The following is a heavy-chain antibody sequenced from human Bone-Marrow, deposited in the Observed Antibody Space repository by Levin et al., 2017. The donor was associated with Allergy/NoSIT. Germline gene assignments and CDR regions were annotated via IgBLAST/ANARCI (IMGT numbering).Heavy chain of an antibody. CDR2: ITSSGDST. D-gene: IGHD3-22*01. V-gene: IGHV3-48*02. CDR3: ARDPARGYYDSSGYSGDH. CDR1: GFTFRHYT. Sequence: QAGGSLRLSCAASGFTFRHYTMNWVRQAPGKGLEWVSCITSSGDSTYYADSVKGRFTISRDNAKNSLYLQLNRLRDEDTAMYYCARDPARGYYDSSGYSGDHWGQEPWSPSPQ. J-gene: IGHJ4*01.